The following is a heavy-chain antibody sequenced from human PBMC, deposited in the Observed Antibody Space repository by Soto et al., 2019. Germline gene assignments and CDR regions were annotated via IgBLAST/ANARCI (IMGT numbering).Heavy chain of an antibody. CDR2: IWYDGSNK. J-gene: IGHJ6*02. CDR1: GFTFSSYG. CDR3: ARRIQLWSSSPGMDV. Sequence: HPGGSLRLSCAASGFTFSSYGMHWVRQAPGKGLEWVAVIWYDGSNKYYADSVKGRFTISRDNSKNTLYLQMNSLRAEDTAVYYCARRIQLWSSSPGMDVWGQGTTVTVYS. V-gene: IGHV3-33*01. D-gene: IGHD5-18*01.